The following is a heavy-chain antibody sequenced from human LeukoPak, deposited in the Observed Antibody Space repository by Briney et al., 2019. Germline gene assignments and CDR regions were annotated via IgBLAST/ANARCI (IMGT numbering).Heavy chain of an antibody. Sequence: SETLSLTCAVYGGSFSGYYWSWIRQPPGKGLEWIGEINHSGSTNYNPSLKSRVTTSVDTSKNQFSLKLSSVTAADTAVYYCARGREGGSSGWFSYWGQGTLVTVSS. CDR3: ARGREGGSSGWFSY. CDR1: GGSFSGYY. D-gene: IGHD6-19*01. J-gene: IGHJ4*02. V-gene: IGHV4-34*01. CDR2: INHSGST.